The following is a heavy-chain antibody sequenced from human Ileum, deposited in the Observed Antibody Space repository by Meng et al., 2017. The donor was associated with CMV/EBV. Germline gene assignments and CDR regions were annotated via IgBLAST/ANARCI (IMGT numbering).Heavy chain of an antibody. D-gene: IGHD2-21*01. CDR3: ARGGVLWCPLN. J-gene: IGHJ1*01. Sequence: CTGSGGPISRRGLYWGWTRQPPGKGLEWIGNIHYRVSTYYNPSLKSRVTISVDTSKNQFSLKLTSVTAADTAVYYCARGGVLWCPLNWGQGTLVTVSS. V-gene: IGHV4-39*07. CDR2: IHYRVST. CDR1: GGPISRRGLY.